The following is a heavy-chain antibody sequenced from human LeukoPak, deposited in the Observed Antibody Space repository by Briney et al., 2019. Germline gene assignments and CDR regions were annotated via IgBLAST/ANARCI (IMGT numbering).Heavy chain of an antibody. CDR1: GFTFSSHW. CDR2: IKKDGSEK. V-gene: IGHV3-7*01. Sequence: SGGSLRLSCAASGFTFSSHWMSWVRQAPGKGLEWVANIKKDGSEKYYVDAVKGRFTISRDNSKNTLYLQMNSLRAEDTAVYYCASTITMIADWGQGTLVTVSS. J-gene: IGHJ4*02. CDR3: ASTITMIAD. D-gene: IGHD3-22*01.